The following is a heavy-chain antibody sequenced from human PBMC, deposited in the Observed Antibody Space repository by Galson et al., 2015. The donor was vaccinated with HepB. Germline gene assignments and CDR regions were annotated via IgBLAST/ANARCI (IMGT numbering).Heavy chain of an antibody. Sequence: SLRLSCAASGFTFNTYSMNWVRQAPGKGLEWVSFIRSSSNTIYYADSVKGRFTVSRDNAKNSLYLQMNSLRDEDTAVYYCARDRSGGDSWYFDYWGQGTLVTVSS. J-gene: IGHJ4*02. CDR3: ARDRSGGDSWYFDY. CDR2: IRSSSNTI. V-gene: IGHV3-48*02. D-gene: IGHD6-19*01. CDR1: GFTFNTYS.